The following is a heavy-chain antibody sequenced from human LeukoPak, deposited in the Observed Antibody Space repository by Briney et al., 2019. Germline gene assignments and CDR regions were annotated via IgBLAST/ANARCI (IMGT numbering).Heavy chain of an antibody. CDR1: GYTFTSYG. D-gene: IGHD3-22*01. CDR2: ISAYNGNT. Sequence: ASVKVSCKASGYTFTSYGIGWVRQAPGQGLEWMGWISAYNGNTNYAQKLQGRVTMTTDTSTSTAYMELRSLRSDDTAVYYCARGSGVYYYDSSGHRYWGQGTLVTVSS. CDR3: ARGSGVYYYDSSGHRY. V-gene: IGHV1-18*01. J-gene: IGHJ4*02.